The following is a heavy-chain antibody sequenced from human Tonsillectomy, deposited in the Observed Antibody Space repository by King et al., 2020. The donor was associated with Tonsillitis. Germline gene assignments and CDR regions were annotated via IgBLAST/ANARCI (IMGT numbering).Heavy chain of an antibody. V-gene: IGHV4-39*01. CDR3: ARHKYNYYMDV. CDR1: GGSIRSSTYY. J-gene: IGHJ6*03. Sequence: LQLQESGPGLVKPSETLSLISTVSGGSIRSSTYYWGWIRQPPGKGLEWIGSIYYSGSTYYNPSLKSRVTISVDTSKNQFSLKLSSVTAADTAVYYCARHKYNYYMDVWGKGTTVTVSS. CDR2: IYYSGST. D-gene: IGHD2/OR15-2a*01.